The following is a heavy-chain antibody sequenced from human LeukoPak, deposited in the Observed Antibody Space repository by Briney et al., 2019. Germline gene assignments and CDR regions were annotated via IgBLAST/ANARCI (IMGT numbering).Heavy chain of an antibody. CDR1: GASVNSGSHY. J-gene: IGHJ4*02. Sequence: PSETLSLTCTVSGASVNSGSHYWSWFRQPPGKGLEWIGYMYYSGTTNYNPSLKSRVTISVDTSKNQFSLKLSSVTAADTAVYYCARLTIFGVAIDYWGQGTLVTVSS. CDR2: MYYSGTT. D-gene: IGHD3-3*01. CDR3: ARLTIFGVAIDY. V-gene: IGHV4-61*01.